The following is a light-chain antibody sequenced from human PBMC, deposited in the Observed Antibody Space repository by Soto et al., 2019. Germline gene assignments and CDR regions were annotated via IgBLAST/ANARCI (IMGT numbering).Light chain of an antibody. CDR2: INH. CDR3: AGWDDSLNGPV. J-gene: IGLJ2*01. CDR1: SSNIGRNT. Sequence: QSVLTQPPSASGTPGQRVTISCSGSSSNIGRNTVNWYQQLPGTAPKLLIYINHQRPSGVPDRLSGSKSGTSGSLAISGLQSADEADYYCAGWDDSLNGPVFGGGTKLTVL. V-gene: IGLV1-44*01.